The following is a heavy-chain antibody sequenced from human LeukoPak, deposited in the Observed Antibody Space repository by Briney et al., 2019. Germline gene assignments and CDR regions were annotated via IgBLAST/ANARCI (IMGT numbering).Heavy chain of an antibody. CDR1: GYSFTSYW. D-gene: IGHD3-9*01. CDR2: IYPGDSDT. CDR3: ARQGYDYDILTGYSWFDP. Sequence: GESLKISCKGSGYSFTSYWIGWVRQLPGKGLEWMGIIYPGDSDTRYSPSFQGQVTISADKSISTAYLQWSSLKASGTAMYYCARQGYDYDILTGYSWFDPWGQGTLVTVSS. J-gene: IGHJ5*02. V-gene: IGHV5-51*01.